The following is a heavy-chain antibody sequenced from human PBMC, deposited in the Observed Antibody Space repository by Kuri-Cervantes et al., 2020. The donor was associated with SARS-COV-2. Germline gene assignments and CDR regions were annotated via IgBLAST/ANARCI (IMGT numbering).Heavy chain of an antibody. CDR3: ARVRGAGWFYPMDF. Sequence: ASVKGSCKASGYTFRSNGTNWVRQAPGQGLEWIGWVSTDNGNTNYEPRLQGRITVSTDTSTSTSYLELGSLKSDDTAVYYCARVRGAGWFYPMDFWGQGTTVTVSS. D-gene: IGHD2-15*01. J-gene: IGHJ6*02. V-gene: IGHV1-18*04. CDR1: GYTFRSNG. CDR2: VSTDNGNT.